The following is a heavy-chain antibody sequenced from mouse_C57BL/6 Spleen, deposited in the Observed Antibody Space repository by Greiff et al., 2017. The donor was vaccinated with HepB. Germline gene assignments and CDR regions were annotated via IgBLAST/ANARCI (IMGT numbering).Heavy chain of an antibody. CDR2: ISSGSSTI. CDR3: ARAYYSNLFAY. Sequence: EVQRVESGGGLVKPGGSLKLSCAASGFTFSDYGMHWVRQAPEKGLEWVAYISSGSSTIYYADTVKGRFTISRDNAKNTLFLQMTSLRSEDTAMYYCARAYYSNLFAYWGQGTLVTVSA. V-gene: IGHV5-17*01. CDR1: GFTFSDYG. J-gene: IGHJ3*01. D-gene: IGHD2-5*01.